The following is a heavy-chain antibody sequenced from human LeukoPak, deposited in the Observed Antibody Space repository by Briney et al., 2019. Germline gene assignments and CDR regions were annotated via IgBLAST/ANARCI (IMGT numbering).Heavy chain of an antibody. Sequence: SQTLSLTCTVSGGSISSGGYYWSWIRQHPGKGLEWIGYIYYSGSTYYNPSLKSRVTISVDTSKNQFSLKLSSVTAADTAVYYSARDYPREPGFDPWGQGTLVTVSS. CDR1: GGSISSGGYY. CDR3: ARDYPREPGFDP. CDR2: IYYSGST. J-gene: IGHJ5*02. D-gene: IGHD1-14*01. V-gene: IGHV4-31*03.